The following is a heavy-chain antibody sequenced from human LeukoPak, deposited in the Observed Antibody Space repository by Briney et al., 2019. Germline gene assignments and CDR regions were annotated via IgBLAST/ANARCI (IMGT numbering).Heavy chain of an antibody. CDR2: ISSSGSTI. CDR3: ARGTYYYDSSANGGAFDI. D-gene: IGHD3-22*01. CDR1: GFTFSSYE. J-gene: IGHJ3*02. Sequence: GGSLRLSCAASGFTFSSYEMNWVRHAPGKGLEWVSYISSSGSTIYYADSVKGRFTISRDNAKNSLYLQMNSLRAEDTAVYYCARGTYYYDSSANGGAFDIWGQGTMVTVSS. V-gene: IGHV3-48*03.